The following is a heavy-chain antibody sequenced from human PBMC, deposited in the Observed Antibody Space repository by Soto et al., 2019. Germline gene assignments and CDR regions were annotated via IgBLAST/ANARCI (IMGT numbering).Heavy chain of an antibody. CDR3: ARERWYSESYYLDY. V-gene: IGHV4-61*01. Sequence: SETLSLTCTVSGGSVSSGSYYWSWIRQPPGKGLEWIGYIYYSGSTNYNPSLKSRVTISVDTSKNQFSLKLSSVTAADTAVYYCARERWYSESYYLDYWGQGTPVPVSS. D-gene: IGHD1-26*01. CDR2: IYYSGST. CDR1: GGSVSSGSYY. J-gene: IGHJ4*02.